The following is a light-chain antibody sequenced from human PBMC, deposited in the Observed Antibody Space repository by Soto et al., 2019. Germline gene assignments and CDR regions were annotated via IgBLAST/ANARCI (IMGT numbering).Light chain of an antibody. V-gene: IGKV1-39*01. J-gene: IGKJ1*01. CDR1: QSIYNS. CDR2: GAS. CDR3: QESRSALWGT. Sequence: DIQMTQSPSSLSASVGDRVTITCRASQSIYNSLNWYQQKAGRAPAVLIYGASNLQGGVPLRFSGSGSGTDFTLTISGLQPEDSATYYCQESRSALWGTCGQGTKVDIK.